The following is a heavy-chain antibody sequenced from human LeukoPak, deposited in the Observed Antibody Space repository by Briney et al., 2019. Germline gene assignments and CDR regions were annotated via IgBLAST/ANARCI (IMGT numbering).Heavy chain of an antibody. CDR1: GGSISTYY. Sequence: PSETLSLTCVVSGGSISTYYWSWIRQPPGKGLEWIGYLYSSGSTNYNPSLKSRVSISEDTSKNQVSLKLSSVTAADTAVYYCARQKVVEMATIDYWGQGTLVTVSS. D-gene: IGHD5-24*01. CDR2: LYSSGST. V-gene: IGHV4-59*08. CDR3: ARQKVVEMATIDY. J-gene: IGHJ4*02.